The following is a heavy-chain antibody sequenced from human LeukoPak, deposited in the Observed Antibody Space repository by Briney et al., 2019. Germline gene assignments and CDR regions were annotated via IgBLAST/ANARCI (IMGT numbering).Heavy chain of an antibody. D-gene: IGHD3-10*02. Sequence: PGGSLRLSCAASGFTFSSYAMSWVRQAPGKGLEWVSAISGSGGSTYYADSVKGRFTISRDNSENTLYLQMNSLRAEDTAVYYCAKDRGLLFGEFHDYWGQGTLVTVSS. CDR1: GFTFSSYA. CDR3: AKDRGLLFGEFHDY. J-gene: IGHJ4*02. V-gene: IGHV3-23*01. CDR2: ISGSGGST.